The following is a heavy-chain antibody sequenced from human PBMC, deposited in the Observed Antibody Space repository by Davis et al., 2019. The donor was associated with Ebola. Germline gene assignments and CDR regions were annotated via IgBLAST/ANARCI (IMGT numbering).Heavy chain of an antibody. J-gene: IGHJ4*02. CDR1: GFTFSSDA. Sequence: GESLKISCAASGFTFSSDAMSWVRQAPGKGLEWVSVISATGGSTYYADSVKGRFTISRDNSKNTLYMEMNSLRAEDTAMYYCLGRSFDYWGQGTLVTVSS. CDR3: LGRSFDY. CDR2: ISATGGST. V-gene: IGHV3-23*01.